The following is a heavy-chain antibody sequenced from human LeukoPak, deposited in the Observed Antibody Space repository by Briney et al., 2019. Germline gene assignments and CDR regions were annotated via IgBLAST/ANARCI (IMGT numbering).Heavy chain of an antibody. V-gene: IGHV3-74*01. J-gene: IGHJ3*02. CDR2: INSDGTTT. CDR3: ARVSPYRVARLGALDI. D-gene: IGHD3-16*02. Sequence: GGSLRLSCAASGFSVSGYWMHCVRQAPGKGLVWVSRINSDGTTTDYADSVKGRVTVSRDNGRNTVYLQMSSLRADDTAIYYCARVSPYRVARLGALDIWGQGTKVTVSS. CDR1: GFSVSGYW.